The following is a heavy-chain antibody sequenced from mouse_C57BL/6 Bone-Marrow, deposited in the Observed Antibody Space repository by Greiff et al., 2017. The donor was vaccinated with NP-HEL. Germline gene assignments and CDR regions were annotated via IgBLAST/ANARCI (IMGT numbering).Heavy chain of an antibody. D-gene: IGHD2-1*01. J-gene: IGHJ2*01. CDR3: ALNGNYGFDY. CDR2: IYPGSGNT. V-gene: IGHV1-66*01. CDR1: GYSFTSYY. Sequence: VKLQESGPELVKPGASVKISCKASGYSFTSYYIHWVKQRPGQGLEWIGWIYPGSGNTKYNEKFKGKATLTADTSSSTAYMQLSSLTSEDSAVYYCALNGNYGFDYWGQGTTLTVSS.